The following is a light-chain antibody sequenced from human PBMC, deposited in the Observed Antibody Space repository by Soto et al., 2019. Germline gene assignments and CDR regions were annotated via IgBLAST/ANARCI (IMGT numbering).Light chain of an antibody. V-gene: IGLV2-14*03. CDR2: DVS. Sequence: QSALTQPASVSGSPGQSITISCTGTSSDVGGYNYVSWYQQHPGKAPKLMIYDVSNRPSGGSNRFSGSKSGNSPTLAISGLQAEDEADYYCSSYTSSSTPRVLFGGGTKLTVL. CDR1: SSDVGGYNY. CDR3: SSYTSSSTPRVL. J-gene: IGLJ2*01.